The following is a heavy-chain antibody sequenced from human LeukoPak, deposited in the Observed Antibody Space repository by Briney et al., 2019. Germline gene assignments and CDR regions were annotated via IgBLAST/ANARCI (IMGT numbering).Heavy chain of an antibody. CDR3: ARESLLSYYDSSGYYGNLLY. V-gene: IGHV3-66*02. D-gene: IGHD3-22*01. J-gene: IGHJ4*02. CDR2: IYSGGST. CDR1: EFSVGSNY. Sequence: GGSLRLSCAASEFSVGSNYMTWVRQAPGKGLEWVSLIYSGGSTYYADSVKGRFTISRDNSKNTLYLQMNSLRAEDTAVYYCARESLLSYYDSSGYYGNLLYWGQGTLVTASS.